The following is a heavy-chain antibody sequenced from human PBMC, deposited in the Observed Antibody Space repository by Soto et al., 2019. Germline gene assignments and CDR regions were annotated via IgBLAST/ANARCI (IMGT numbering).Heavy chain of an antibody. Sequence: ASVKVSCKASGYTFSNFDINWVRQAPGQGLEWVGWMDPRNGNTGYAEKFQGRVTLTGNTAISTAYMELSSLRSEDTAVYYCARDLGDFRSTSGVFLYAMDVWGQGTTVTAP. J-gene: IGHJ6*02. CDR1: GYTFSNFD. D-gene: IGHD3-3*01. CDR2: MDPRNGNT. CDR3: ARDLGDFRSTSGVFLYAMDV. V-gene: IGHV1-8*01.